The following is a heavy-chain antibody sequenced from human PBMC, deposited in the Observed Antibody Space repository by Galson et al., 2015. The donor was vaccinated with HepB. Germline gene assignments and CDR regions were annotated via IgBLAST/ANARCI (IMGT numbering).Heavy chain of an antibody. J-gene: IGHJ4*02. CDR2: IKSKTDGGTT. CDR1: GFTFGDYA. V-gene: IGHV3-15*01. CDR3: TTDGQYCSSTSCYEGFDY. D-gene: IGHD2-2*01. Sequence: SLRLSCAASGFTFGDYAMSWVRQAPGKGLEWVGRIKSKTDGGTTDYAAPVKGRFTISRDDSKNTLYLQMNSLKTEDTAVYYCTTDGQYCSSTSCYEGFDYWGQGTLVTVSS.